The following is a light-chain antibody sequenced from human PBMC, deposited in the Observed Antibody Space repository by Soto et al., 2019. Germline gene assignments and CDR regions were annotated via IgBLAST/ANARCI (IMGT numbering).Light chain of an antibody. V-gene: IGLV1-44*01. CDR2: NSF. CDR3: ATWDDSLGSPV. Sequence: QSVLTQPPSASGTPGQRVTISCSGRTSNIGTYTVNWYQHHPGAAPKLLIYNSFQRPSGVPDRFSGSKSGTSASLAVSGLQSEDEADYYCATWDDSLGSPVFGGGTKLTVL. J-gene: IGLJ3*02. CDR1: TSNIGTYT.